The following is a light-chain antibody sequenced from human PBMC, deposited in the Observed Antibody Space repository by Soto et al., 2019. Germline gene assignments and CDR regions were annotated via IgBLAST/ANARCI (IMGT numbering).Light chain of an antibody. J-gene: IGLJ1*01. CDR1: SSDVGSYNL. CDR2: EGS. CDR3: CSYAGSSTSYV. Sequence: QSVLTQPASVSGSPGQSITISCTGTSSDVGSYNLVSWYQQHPGKAPRLMIYEGSKRPSGVSNRFSGCKSGNTASLTISGLQAEDEADYYCCSYAGSSTSYVFGTGTKVTVL. V-gene: IGLV2-23*01.